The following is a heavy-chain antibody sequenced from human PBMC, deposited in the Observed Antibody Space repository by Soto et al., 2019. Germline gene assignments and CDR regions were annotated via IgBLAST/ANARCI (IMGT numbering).Heavy chain of an antibody. CDR1: GFTFSNSV. V-gene: IGHV3-23*01. CDR2: ISATGTIS. Sequence: EVQLLESGGGFIQPGGSLGLSCAASGFTFSNSVMVWVRQAPGKGLEWVSAISATGTISFYGDSVKGRFTVSRDNSKDTLYLHMGSLRADDTALYYCAKMAWLGDPPGGDFWGQGTLVTVSS. J-gene: IGHJ4*02. D-gene: IGHD3-10*01. CDR3: AKMAWLGDPPGGDF.